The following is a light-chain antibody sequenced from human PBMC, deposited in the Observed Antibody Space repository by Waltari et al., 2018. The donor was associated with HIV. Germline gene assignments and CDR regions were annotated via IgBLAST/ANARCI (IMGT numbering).Light chain of an antibody. CDR1: TSNVETQW. CDR3: GVWDSTLKQWL. V-gene: IGLV1-47*01. J-gene: IGLJ3*02. Sequence: QSVLTQPPSASGTPGQTVTISCSGSTSNVETQWVYWYQQLPGTAPKLLIYRNYQRPSGFPDRFSSSKSGASASLIISGLRSEDEADYSCGVWDSTLKQWLFGGGTKLTVL. CDR2: RNY.